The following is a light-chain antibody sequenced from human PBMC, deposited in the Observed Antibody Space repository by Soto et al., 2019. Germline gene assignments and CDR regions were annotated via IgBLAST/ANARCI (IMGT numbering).Light chain of an antibody. J-gene: IGLJ1*01. CDR3: GSYAGSYVYV. Sequence: QSALAQPRSVSGSPGQSVTISCTGTSSDVGGYNYVSWYQQHPGKAPKLMIYDVSKRPSGVPDRFSGSKSGNTASLTISGLQAEDEADYAGGSYAGSYVYVFGTGTRVTVL. V-gene: IGLV2-11*01. CDR2: DVS. CDR1: SSDVGGYNY.